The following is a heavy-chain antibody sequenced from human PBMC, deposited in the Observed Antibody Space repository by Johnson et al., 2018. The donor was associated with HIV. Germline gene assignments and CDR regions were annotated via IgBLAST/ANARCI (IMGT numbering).Heavy chain of an antibody. Sequence: HVQLVESGGGLFQPGGSLRLSCAASGFTFSDYYMSWIRQAPGKGLEWVSYISSSGSTIYYADSVKGRFTISSDNAKNSLYLQMNSLRAEDTAVYYCARGRPSGSHDAFDIWGQGTMVTVSS. J-gene: IGHJ3*02. CDR2: ISSSGSTI. D-gene: IGHD3-22*01. CDR3: ARGRPSGSHDAFDI. CDR1: GFTFSDYY. V-gene: IGHV3-11*04.